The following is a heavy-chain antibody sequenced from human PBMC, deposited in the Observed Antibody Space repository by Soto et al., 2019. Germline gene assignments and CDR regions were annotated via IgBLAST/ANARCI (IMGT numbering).Heavy chain of an antibody. CDR1: GASVNDHY. Sequence: LSLTCTVSGASVNDHYWNWVRQPLGKGLEWIGFIHYTGSRIFNPSLQSRVTMSVDVSQNQFSLRLTSVTAADTAIYYCARWGHPAVKAFDIWGQGTTVTVSS. CDR3: ARWGHPAVKAFDI. J-gene: IGHJ3*02. CDR2: IHYTGSR. V-gene: IGHV4-59*02. D-gene: IGHD3-16*01.